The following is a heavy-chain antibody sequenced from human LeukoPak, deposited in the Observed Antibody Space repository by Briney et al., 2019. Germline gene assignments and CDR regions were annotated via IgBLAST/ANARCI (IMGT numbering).Heavy chain of an antibody. CDR2: ISAYNGNT. J-gene: IGHJ4*02. CDR1: GYTFTSYG. V-gene: IGHV1-18*01. D-gene: IGHD6-25*01. Sequence: ASVKVSCKASGYTFTSYGISWVRQAPGQGLEWMGWISAYNGNTIYAQKLQGRVTMTTDTSTSTAYMELRSLRSDDTAVYYCAREGFFAIQTRRPGDFDYWGQGTLVTVSS. CDR3: AREGFFAIQTRRPGDFDY.